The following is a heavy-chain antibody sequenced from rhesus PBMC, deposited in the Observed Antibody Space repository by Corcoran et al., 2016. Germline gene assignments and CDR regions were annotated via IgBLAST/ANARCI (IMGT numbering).Heavy chain of an antibody. J-gene: IGHJ4*01. CDR2: IKNKADGGTA. D-gene: IGHD2-27*01. Sequence: EVQLVESGGGLVQPGGSLRLSCAAAGFNFGNYWMSWGRQAPGKGLDCVGCIKNKADGGTAAYAESLKGRFTISRDDSKTTLHLQITSLKTEDTAVYYCTRKGGTPFDYWGQGVLVTVSS. CDR3: TRKGGTPFDY. CDR1: GFNFGNYW. V-gene: IGHV3-16*02.